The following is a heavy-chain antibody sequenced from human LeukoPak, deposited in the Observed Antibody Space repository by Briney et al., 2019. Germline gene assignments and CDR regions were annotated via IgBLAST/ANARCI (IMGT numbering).Heavy chain of an antibody. D-gene: IGHD3-10*01. CDR3: ARTPLSENGSGSYFIDY. V-gene: IGHV4-59*08. CDR1: GSMYNYY. CDR2: IHYNGIT. J-gene: IGHJ4*02. Sequence: SETLSLTCSVSGSMYNYYWSWIRQPPGKGLEWIGYIHYNGITNYNPSLESRVTMSLDTSENQVSLKLNSVTAADTAVYYCARTPLSENGSGSYFIDYWGQGTLVTVSS.